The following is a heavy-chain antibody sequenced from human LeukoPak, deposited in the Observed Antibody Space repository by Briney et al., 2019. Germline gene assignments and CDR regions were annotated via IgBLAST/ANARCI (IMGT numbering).Heavy chain of an antibody. V-gene: IGHV3-33*01. CDR1: GFTFSSYG. Sequence: PGRSLRLSCAASGFTFSSYGMHWVRQAPGKGLEWVAVIWFDGSNKYYADSVKGRFTISRDNSKNTLYLQMNSLRAEDTAVYYCARDKGATCLDYWGQGTLVTVSS. CDR3: ARDKGATCLDY. J-gene: IGHJ4*02. CDR2: IWFDGSNK.